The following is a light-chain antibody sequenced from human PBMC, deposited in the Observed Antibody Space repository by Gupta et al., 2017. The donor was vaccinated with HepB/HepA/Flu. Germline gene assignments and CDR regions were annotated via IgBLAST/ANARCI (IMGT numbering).Light chain of an antibody. CDR2: DAS. Sequence: EIVLTPSTATLSLSQGVRATLSCRASQSVSRFLAWYQQKPGQAPRLLIHDASNRATGIPARFSGSGSGTDFTLTISSLEPEDFAVYYCQQRYSWPLTFGGGTKVEIK. V-gene: IGKV3-11*01. CDR3: QQRYSWPLT. CDR1: QSVSRF. J-gene: IGKJ4*01.